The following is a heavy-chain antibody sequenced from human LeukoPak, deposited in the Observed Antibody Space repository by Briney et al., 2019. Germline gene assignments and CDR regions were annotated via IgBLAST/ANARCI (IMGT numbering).Heavy chain of an antibody. D-gene: IGHD3-3*02. CDR1: GFTFSTYS. CDR3: ARGRVLVDY. CDR2: LSSSSSSI. V-gene: IGHV3-21*01. J-gene: IGHJ4*02. Sequence: PGGSLRLSCAASGFTFSTYSMNWVRQVPGKGLEWVSSLSSSSSSIFYSDSVKGRFTISRDNAKNSVYLQMNSLRAEDTAVYFCARGRVLVDYWGQGTLVTVSS.